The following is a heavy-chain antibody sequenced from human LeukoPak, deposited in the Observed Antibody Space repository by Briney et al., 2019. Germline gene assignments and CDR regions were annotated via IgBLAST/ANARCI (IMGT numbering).Heavy chain of an antibody. Sequence: SVKVSCKASGGTFSSYAISWVRQAPGQGLEWMGGIIPIFGTANYAQKFQGRVTITADESTSTAYMELSSLRSEDTAVYYCARYYPVVVAASAFDIWGQGTMVTVPS. V-gene: IGHV1-69*01. D-gene: IGHD2-21*01. CDR2: IIPIFGTA. CDR1: GGTFSSYA. CDR3: ARYYPVVVAASAFDI. J-gene: IGHJ3*02.